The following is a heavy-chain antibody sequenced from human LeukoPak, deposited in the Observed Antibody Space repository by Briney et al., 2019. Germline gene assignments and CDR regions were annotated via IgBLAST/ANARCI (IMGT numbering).Heavy chain of an antibody. CDR3: ARPVITIRGYVNWCHL. CDR1: GRSISSSRYE. D-gene: IGHD3-22*01. Sequence: PTETLSLTCTVPGRSISSSRYEWGWIRQPPVKGLDGTGRIYFNGSTYYNPSIKSRVTQSVETSLHQFYLPLSSVIAVDTAVYFCARPVITIRGYVNWCHLWGQRTLVTVPS. V-gene: IGHV4-39*01. CDR2: IYFNGST. J-gene: IGHJ5*02.